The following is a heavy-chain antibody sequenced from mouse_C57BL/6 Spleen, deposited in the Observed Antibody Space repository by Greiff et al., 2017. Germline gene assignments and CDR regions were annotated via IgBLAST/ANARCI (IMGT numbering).Heavy chain of an antibody. J-gene: IGHJ3*01. D-gene: IGHD2-1*01. CDR3: ARDEGNYSSWFAY. Sequence: QVQLQQPGAELVRPGSSVKLSCKASGYTFTSYWMHWVKQRPIQGLEWIGNIDPSDSETHYNQKFKDKATVTVDKSSSTAYMQLSSLTSEDSAVYYCARDEGNYSSWFAYWGQGTLVTVSA. CDR1: GYTFTSYW. V-gene: IGHV1-52*01. CDR2: IDPSDSET.